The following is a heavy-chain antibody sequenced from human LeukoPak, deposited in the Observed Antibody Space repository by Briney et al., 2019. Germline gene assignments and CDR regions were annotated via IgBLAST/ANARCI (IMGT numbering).Heavy chain of an antibody. Sequence: ASVKASCKASGYTFTGYYMHWVRQAPGQGLEWMGWINPNSGGTNYAQKFQGRVTMTRDTSISTAYMELSRLRSDDTAVYYCARELWDEQLVRNYYYYYMDVWGKGTTVTVSS. CDR1: GYTFTGYY. V-gene: IGHV1-2*02. CDR2: INPNSGGT. J-gene: IGHJ6*03. CDR3: ARELWDEQLVRNYYYYYMDV. D-gene: IGHD6-6*01.